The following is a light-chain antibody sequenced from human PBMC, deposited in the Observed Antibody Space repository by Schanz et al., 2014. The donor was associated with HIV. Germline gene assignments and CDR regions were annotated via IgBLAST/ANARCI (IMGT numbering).Light chain of an antibody. CDR1: SSDVGDYSY. J-gene: IGLJ2*01. CDR2: DVS. V-gene: IGLV2-14*03. Sequence: QSVLTQPASVSGSPGQTITILCTGTSSDVGDYSYISWYQQHPGKAPKLMIYDVSNRPSGVSNRFSGSKSGNTASLTISGLQAEDEADYYCISYTSSRTFVVFGGGTKLTVL. CDR3: ISYTSSRTFVV.